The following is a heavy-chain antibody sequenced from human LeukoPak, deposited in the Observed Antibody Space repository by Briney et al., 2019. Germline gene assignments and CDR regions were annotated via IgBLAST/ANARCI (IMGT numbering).Heavy chain of an antibody. V-gene: IGHV4-4*02. Sequence: SGTLSLTCAVSGGSISRSNWWSWVRQPPGKGLEWIGEIYHSGSTNYNPSLKSRVTISVDKSKNQFSLKLSSVTAADTAVYYCAREDYDDSGAWYFDLWGQGTLVTVSS. CDR2: IYHSGST. J-gene: IGHJ2*01. D-gene: IGHD3-3*01. CDR3: AREDYDDSGAWYFDL. CDR1: GGSISRSNW.